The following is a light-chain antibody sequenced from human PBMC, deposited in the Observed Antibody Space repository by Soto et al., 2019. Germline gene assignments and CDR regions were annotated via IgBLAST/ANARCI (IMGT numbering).Light chain of an antibody. J-gene: IGKJ5*01. CDR1: QSVSSN. Sequence: EIVMTQSPATLSVSPGERATLSCRASQSVSSNLAWYQQKPGQAPRLLIYGASTRATGIPARFSGSGSGTELTLTISSLQSEDFAVYYCPQYNNWPPITFGQGTRREIK. CDR2: GAS. V-gene: IGKV3-15*01. CDR3: PQYNNWPPIT.